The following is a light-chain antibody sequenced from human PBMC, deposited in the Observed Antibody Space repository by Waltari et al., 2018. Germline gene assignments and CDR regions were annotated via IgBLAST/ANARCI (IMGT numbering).Light chain of an antibody. CDR2: WAS. CDR1: QSVLYSSNDMNY. V-gene: IGKV4-1*01. J-gene: IGKJ2*01. CDR3: QQYYSTPYT. Sequence: DIVLTQSPDSLPVSLGERATISCKSSQSVLYSSNDMNYFSWYQQKLGHPPKLLIYWASTRASGVSDRFSGGGSGTDFTLTITSVQADDVAIYYCQQYYSTPYTFGQGTKLEIK.